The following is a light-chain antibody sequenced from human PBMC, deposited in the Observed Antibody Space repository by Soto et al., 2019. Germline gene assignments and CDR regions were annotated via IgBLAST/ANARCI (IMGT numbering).Light chain of an antibody. V-gene: IGKV3-11*01. J-gene: IGKJ1*01. CDR2: DAS. CDR3: QQRSNWPRT. CDR1: QSVSSY. Sequence: EVVLTQSPATLSLSPGERDTLSCRASQSVSSYLAWFQQKPGQAPRLLIYDASNRATGIPARFSGSGSGTDFILTISSLEPEDFAVYYCQQRSNWPRTFGQGTKV.